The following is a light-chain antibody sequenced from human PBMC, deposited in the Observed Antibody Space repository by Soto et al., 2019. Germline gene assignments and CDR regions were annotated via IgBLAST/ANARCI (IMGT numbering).Light chain of an antibody. CDR2: WAS. J-gene: IGKJ1*01. Sequence: DIVMTQFPDSLAVSLGERATINCKSSQGVLDSSSNKNLITWYQQKPGQPPKLLIYWASTRKSGVPDRFSGSGSGTDFTLTISSLQPEDFATYYCQQSYSTPRTFGQGTKVDIK. CDR3: QQSYSTPRT. CDR1: QGVLDSSSNKNL. V-gene: IGKV4-1*01.